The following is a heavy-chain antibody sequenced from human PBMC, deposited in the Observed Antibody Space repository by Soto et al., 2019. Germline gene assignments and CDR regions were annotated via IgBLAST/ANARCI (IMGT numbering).Heavy chain of an antibody. V-gene: IGHV3-15*07. Sequence: EVQLVESGGGLVKPGESLRLSCAASGFTFTNAWMNWVRQAPGKGLEWGGRIRSKTDGGTPDYAAPVKGRFTISRDDSKNTLYVQMNSLKTAETAISYCTTEKGYWGQGTLVTVSS. CDR1: GFTFTNAW. J-gene: IGHJ4*02. CDR2: IRSKTDGGTP. CDR3: TTEKGY.